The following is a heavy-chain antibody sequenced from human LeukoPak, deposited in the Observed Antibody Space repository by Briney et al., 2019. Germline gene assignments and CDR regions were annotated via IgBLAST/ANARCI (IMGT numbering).Heavy chain of an antibody. V-gene: IGHV4-59*01. J-gene: IGHJ2*01. CDR2: IYYSGST. CDR1: GGSISSYY. CDR3: ARDSSGWYGGGYFDL. Sequence: SETLSLTCTVSGGSISSYYWSWIRQPPGKGLEWIGYIYYSGSTNYNPPLKSRVTISVDTSKNQFSLKLSSVTAADTAVYYCARDSSGWYGGGYFDLWGRGTLVTVSS. D-gene: IGHD3-16*01.